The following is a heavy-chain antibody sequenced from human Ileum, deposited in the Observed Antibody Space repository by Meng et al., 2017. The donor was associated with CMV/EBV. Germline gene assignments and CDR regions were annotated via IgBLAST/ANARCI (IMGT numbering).Heavy chain of an antibody. J-gene: IGHJ4*02. V-gene: IGHV4-59*02. CDR2: IYNSENT. CDR3: ARRSAIMEPFDY. D-gene: IGHD1-26*01. Sequence: QVQLQESGPGLVKPSETLSLTCTVSGGSVSSNYWSWIRQPPRKGLEWIGYIYNSENTTYSPSLKSRVTISVDTSKNQFSLNLRSVTAADTAVYYCARRSAIMEPFDYWGQGTLVTVSS. CDR1: GGSVSSNY.